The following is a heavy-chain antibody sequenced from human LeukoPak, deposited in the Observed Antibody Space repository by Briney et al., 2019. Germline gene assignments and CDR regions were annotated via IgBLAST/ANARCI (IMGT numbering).Heavy chain of an antibody. CDR1: GDSIKNDDYY. J-gene: IGHJ4*01. Sequence: SETLSLTCYVSGDSIKNDDYYWGWVRQPPGAGPEWLGSIYHNGHTVYTPSLKSRLTLSVDTSKNHFSLNLTSATAADTAVYFCASVLQSGTYPSGSDYYFDSWGRGTLVTVTS. V-gene: IGHV4-39*02. CDR2: IYHNGHT. CDR3: ASVLQSGTYPSGSDYYFDS. D-gene: IGHD1-26*01.